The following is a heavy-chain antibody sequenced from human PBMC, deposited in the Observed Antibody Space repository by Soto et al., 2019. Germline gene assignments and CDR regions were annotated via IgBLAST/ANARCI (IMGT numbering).Heavy chain of an antibody. CDR1: EGTFNSYA. CDR3: ASGASRWYPYFFDS. J-gene: IGHJ4*02. D-gene: IGHD6-13*01. V-gene: IGHV1-69*01. CDR2: VIPYYNTL. Sequence: VQSGAEVRKPGSSVKLSXXXXEGTFNSYAIAXXXXXPGQGLEWMGGVIPYYNTLNYVQKFQDRVTITADDSTNTVYMELSSLRSDDTAVYFCASGASRWYPYFFDSWAQGTLVTVSS.